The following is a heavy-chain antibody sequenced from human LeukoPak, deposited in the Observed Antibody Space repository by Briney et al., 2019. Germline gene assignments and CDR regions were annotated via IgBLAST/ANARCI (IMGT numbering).Heavy chain of an antibody. D-gene: IGHD1-26*01. J-gene: IGHJ6*02. CDR3: AKDAGDKSNYYGLDV. CDR2: ISLSAGSI. CDR1: GYTFTVYY. V-gene: IGHV1-46*01. Sequence: VASVKVSCKASGYTFTVYYMHWVRQAPGQGLEWMGRISLSAGSISYAQKFRGSLTISRDTSTSTVYMELSSLRSEDTAVYYCAKDAGDKSNYYGLDVWGQGTTVTVSS.